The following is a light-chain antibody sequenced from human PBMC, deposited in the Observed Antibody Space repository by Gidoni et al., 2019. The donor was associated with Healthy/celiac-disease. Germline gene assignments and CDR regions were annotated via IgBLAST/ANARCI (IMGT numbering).Light chain of an antibody. CDR1: QSVSSSY. J-gene: IGKJ4*01. CDR2: GAS. Sequence: VLTQSPGTLSLSPGERATLSCRASQSVSSSYLAWYQQKPGQAPRLLIYGASSRATGIPDRFSGSGSGTDFTLTISRLEPEDFAVYYCQQYGSSPLTFGEGTKVEIK. V-gene: IGKV3-20*01. CDR3: QQYGSSPLT.